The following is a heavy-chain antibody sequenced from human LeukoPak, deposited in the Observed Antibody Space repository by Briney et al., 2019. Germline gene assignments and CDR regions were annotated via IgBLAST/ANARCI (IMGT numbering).Heavy chain of an antibody. D-gene: IGHD5-18*01. CDR1: GFTFSNYG. J-gene: IGHJ4*02. V-gene: IGHV3-33*06. CDR2: IWSDGSNK. CDR3: AKDRGYSYGISEY. Sequence: GGSLRLSCAASGFTFSNYGIHWVRQAPGKGLEWVAIIWSDGSNKYYADSVKGRFTISRDNSKNTLYLQMNSLRAEDTAVYYCAKDRGYSYGISEYWGQGTLVTVSS.